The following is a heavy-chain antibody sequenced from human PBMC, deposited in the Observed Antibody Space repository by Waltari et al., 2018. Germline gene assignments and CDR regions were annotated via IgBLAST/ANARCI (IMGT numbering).Heavy chain of an antibody. D-gene: IGHD6-13*01. CDR3: ARLQDSSSWSSSDYYGMDV. V-gene: IGHV5-51*01. CDR1: GYSFTSYW. Sequence: EVPLVPSGAEVTKPGESLQISCKGSGYSFTSYWIGWVSHMPGKGLEWMWNIYPGDSDTRYSPSFQGKVTSAADKSISTAYLQWSSLKASDTAMYYCARLQDSSSWSSSDYYGMDVWGQGTTVTVSS. J-gene: IGHJ6*02. CDR2: IYPGDSDT.